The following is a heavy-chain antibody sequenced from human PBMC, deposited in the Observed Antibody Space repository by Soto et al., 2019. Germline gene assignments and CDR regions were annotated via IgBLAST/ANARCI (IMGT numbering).Heavy chain of an antibody. Sequence: ASVKVSCKASGGTFSSYAISWVRQAPGQGLEWMGGIIPIFGTANYAQKFQGRVTITADESTSTAYMELSSLRSEDTAVYYCARSYCSSTSCYDGGMDVGGQGTTVTVSS. CDR2: IIPIFGTA. D-gene: IGHD2-2*01. V-gene: IGHV1-69*13. CDR3: ARSYCSSTSCYDGGMDV. J-gene: IGHJ6*02. CDR1: GGTFSSYA.